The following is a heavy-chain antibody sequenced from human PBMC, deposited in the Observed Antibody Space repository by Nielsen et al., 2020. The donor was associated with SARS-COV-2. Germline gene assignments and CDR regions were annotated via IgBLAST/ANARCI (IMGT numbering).Heavy chain of an antibody. CDR2: IKQDGGEK. CDR3: AREAYYDSSGYYYSGDAFDI. J-gene: IGHJ3*02. D-gene: IGHD3-22*01. Sequence: WIRQPPGKGLEWVANIKQDGGEKYYVDSVKGRFTISRDNAKNSLYLQMNSLRAEDTAVYYCAREAYYDSSGYYYSGDAFDIWGQGTMVTVSS. V-gene: IGHV3-7*01.